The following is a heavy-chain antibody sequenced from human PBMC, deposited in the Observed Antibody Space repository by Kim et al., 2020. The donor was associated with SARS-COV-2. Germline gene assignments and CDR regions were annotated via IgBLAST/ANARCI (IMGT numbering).Heavy chain of an antibody. J-gene: IGHJ4*02. Sequence: GGSLRLSCAAPGFTFSSYWMHWVRQAPGMGLVWVSRISTDGSSTSYADSVKGRFTISRDNAKNTVYLQMNSLRAEDTAVYYCASSGPRFWGQGTLVTVSS. D-gene: IGHD6-19*01. CDR2: ISTDGSST. V-gene: IGHV3-74*01. CDR1: GFTFSSYW. CDR3: ASSGPRF.